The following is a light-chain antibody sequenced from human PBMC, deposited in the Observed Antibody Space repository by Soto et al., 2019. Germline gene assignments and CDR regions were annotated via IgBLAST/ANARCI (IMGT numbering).Light chain of an antibody. CDR3: QQYGSSPLYT. CDR2: GAS. CDR1: QSVSSSY. Sequence: EIVLTQSPGTLSLSPGERATLSCRASQSVSSSYLAWYQQQPGQAPRLLIYGASSRATGIPDRFSGSGSGTEFTLTISSLEPEDFAVYYCQQYGSSPLYTFGQGTKLEIK. J-gene: IGKJ2*01. V-gene: IGKV3-20*01.